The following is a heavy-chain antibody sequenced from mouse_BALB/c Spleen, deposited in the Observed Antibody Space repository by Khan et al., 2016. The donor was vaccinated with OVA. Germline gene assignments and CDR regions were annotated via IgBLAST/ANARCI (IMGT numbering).Heavy chain of an antibody. J-gene: IGHJ3*01. CDR3: ASHLTGSFAY. D-gene: IGHD4-1*01. CDR2: ISSGGDYT. Sequence: EVMLVESGGDLVKPGGSLKLSCAASGFTFSSYSMSWVRQTPDKRLEWVASISSGGDYTYYPDIVKGRFTISRDNAKNTLYLQMGSLKSEDTAMYYCASHLTGSFAYWGQGTLVTVSA. CDR1: GFTFSSYS. V-gene: IGHV5-6*01.